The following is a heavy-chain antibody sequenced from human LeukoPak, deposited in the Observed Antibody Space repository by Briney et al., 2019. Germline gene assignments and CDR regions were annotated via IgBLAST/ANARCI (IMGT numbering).Heavy chain of an antibody. D-gene: IGHD2-15*01. CDR2: ISYSGGNT. V-gene: IGHV3-23*01. J-gene: IGHJ4*02. Sequence: HPGGSLRLSCAASGFTFSSFAMSWVRQAPGKGLEWVSTISYSGGNTDYADSVEGRFTVSRDNSKNTLYLQVNSLRAGDTAVYYCARDRYCSCGSCHGDFAYWGQGTLVTVSS. CDR3: ARDRYCSCGSCHGDFAY. CDR1: GFTFSSFA.